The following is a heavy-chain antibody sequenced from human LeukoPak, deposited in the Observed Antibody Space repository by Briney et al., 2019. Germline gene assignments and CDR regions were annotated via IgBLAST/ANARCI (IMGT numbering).Heavy chain of an antibody. V-gene: IGHV3-30*02. J-gene: IGHJ4*02. Sequence: PGGSLRLSCAASGFTFSSYAMHWVRQAPGKGLEWVAFIRYDGSNKYYADSVKGRFTISRDNSKNTLYLQMNSLRAEDTAVYYCAKGSGYSSSPPYDYWGQGTLVTVSS. CDR1: GFTFSSYA. CDR2: IRYDGSNK. CDR3: AKGSGYSSSPPYDY. D-gene: IGHD6-13*01.